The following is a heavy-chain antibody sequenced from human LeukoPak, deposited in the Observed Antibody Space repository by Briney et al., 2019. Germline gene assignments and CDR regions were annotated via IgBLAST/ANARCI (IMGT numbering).Heavy chain of an antibody. CDR3: ARASSSSWCPGY. V-gene: IGHV1-46*01. J-gene: IGHJ4*02. D-gene: IGHD6-13*01. Sequence: ASVKVSCKASGSTFTSYYMHWVRQAPGQGLEWMGIINPSGGSTSYAQKFQGRVTMTRDTSTSTVYRELSSLRSEDTAVYYCARASSSSWCPGYWGQGTLVTVSS. CDR1: GSTFTSYY. CDR2: INPSGGST.